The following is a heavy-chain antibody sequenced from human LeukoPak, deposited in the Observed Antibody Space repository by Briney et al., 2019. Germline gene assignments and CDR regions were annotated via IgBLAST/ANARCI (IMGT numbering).Heavy chain of an antibody. CDR2: IRSKAYGGTT. D-gene: IGHD6-13*01. CDR3: TRALPGYSSSWYEDYYYYYMDV. J-gene: IGHJ6*03. Sequence: GGSLRLSCTASGFTFGDYAMSWVRQAPGKGLEWVGFIRSKAYGGTTEYAASVKGRFTISRDDSKSIAYLQMNSLKTEDTAVYYCTRALPGYSSSWYEDYYYYYMDVWGKGTTVTVSS. CDR1: GFTFGDYA. V-gene: IGHV3-49*04.